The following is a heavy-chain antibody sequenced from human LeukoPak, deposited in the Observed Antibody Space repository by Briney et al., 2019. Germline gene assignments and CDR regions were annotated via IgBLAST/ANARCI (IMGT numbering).Heavy chain of an antibody. CDR3: ASRKGYDSSGFYN. CDR2: MNPNSGNT. J-gene: IGHJ4*02. Sequence: ASVKVSCKASGYTFTNYDINWVRQATRQGLEWMGWMNPNSGNTGYAQKFQGRVTMTRNTSMSTAYMELSSLRSEDTAVYYCASRKGYDSSGFYNWGQGTLVTVSS. CDR1: GYTFTNYD. D-gene: IGHD3-22*01. V-gene: IGHV1-8*01.